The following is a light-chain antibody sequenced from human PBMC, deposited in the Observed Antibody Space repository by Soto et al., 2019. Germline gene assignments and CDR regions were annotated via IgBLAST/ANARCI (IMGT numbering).Light chain of an antibody. J-gene: IGLJ1*01. V-gene: IGLV1-51*01. CDR3: GSWDSSMSAYV. Sequence: QSVLTQPPSVSAAPGQKVTISCSGSSSNIGGNSVSWYQQLPGTAPKLLIYDDNKRPSGIPDRFSGSKSGTSATLGITGFQAGEEADYYCGSWDSSMSAYVFGDGKKATVL. CDR2: DDN. CDR1: SSNIGGNS.